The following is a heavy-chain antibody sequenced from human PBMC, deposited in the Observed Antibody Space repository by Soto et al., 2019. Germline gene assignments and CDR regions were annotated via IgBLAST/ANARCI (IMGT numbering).Heavy chain of an antibody. V-gene: IGHV3-13*01. J-gene: IGHJ4*02. CDR2: IGTAGDT. Sequence: GESLKISCAASGFTFSSYDMHWVRQATGKGLEWVSAIGTAGDTYYPGSVKGRFTISRENAKNSLYLQMNSLRAEDTAVYYCARENWNDLDYWGQGTLVTVSS. CDR3: ARENWNDLDY. D-gene: IGHD1-1*01. CDR1: GFTFSSYD.